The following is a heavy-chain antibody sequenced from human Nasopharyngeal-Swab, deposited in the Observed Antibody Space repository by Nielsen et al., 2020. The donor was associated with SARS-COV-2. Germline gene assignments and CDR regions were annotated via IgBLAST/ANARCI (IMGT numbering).Heavy chain of an antibody. D-gene: IGHD6-19*01. CDR3: ARDPSLYSSGSFDY. CDR2: INTNTGNP. V-gene: IGHV7-4-1*02. J-gene: IGHJ4*02. Sequence: WVGQAPGQGLEWMGWINTNTGNPTYAQGFTGRFVFSLDTSVSTAYLQISSLKAEDTGVYYCARDPSLYSSGSFDYWGQGTLVTVSS.